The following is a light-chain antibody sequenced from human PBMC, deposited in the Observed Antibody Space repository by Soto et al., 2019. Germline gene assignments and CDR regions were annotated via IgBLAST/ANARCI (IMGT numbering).Light chain of an antibody. V-gene: IGKV1-39*01. CDR3: QQSYSTPLP. CDR2: AAS. J-gene: IGKJ4*01. CDR1: QSISSY. Sequence: DIQMTQSPSSLSASVGDRVTITCRASQSISSYLNWYQQKPGKAPKILIYAASSLQSGVPSRFRGSGSVTDFTLTISSLQPEDFATYSCQQSYSTPLPFGGGTKVEIK.